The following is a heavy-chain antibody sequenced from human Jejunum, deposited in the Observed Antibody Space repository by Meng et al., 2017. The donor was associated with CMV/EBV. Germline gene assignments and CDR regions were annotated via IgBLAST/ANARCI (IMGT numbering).Heavy chain of an antibody. CDR3: ARVEVGITSGDY. Sequence: AQVVESGGEVKKPGASLKVSCKASGYTFTNYGITWVRQAPGQGLEWMGWISAYNGNTNYAQTLQGRVTMTTDTSTSTAYMELRSLRSDDTAVYYCARVEVGITSGDYWGQGTLVTASS. V-gene: IGHV1-18*01. CDR1: GYTFTNYG. CDR2: ISAYNGNT. D-gene: IGHD1-26*01. J-gene: IGHJ4*02.